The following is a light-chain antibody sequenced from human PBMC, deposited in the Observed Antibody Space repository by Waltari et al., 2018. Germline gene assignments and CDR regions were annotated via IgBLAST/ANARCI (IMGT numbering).Light chain of an antibody. CDR3: QQYDISPLT. CDR2: GAS. Sequence: EIVLTQSPGTLSLSPGERATLSCRASQTVRTTYLAWYQQKPGQAPTLLIYGASSRATGMPDRLSGSGSGTDFSLTSSSLEPEDFAVYDCQQYDISPLTLGGGTTVEIK. CDR1: QTVRTTY. V-gene: IGKV3-20*01. J-gene: IGKJ4*01.